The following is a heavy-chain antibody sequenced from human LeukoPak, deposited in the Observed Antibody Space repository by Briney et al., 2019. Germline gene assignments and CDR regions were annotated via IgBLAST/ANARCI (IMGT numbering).Heavy chain of an antibody. J-gene: IGHJ4*02. CDR1: GFTFSSYE. Sequence: RGSLRLSCAASGFTFSSYEMNWVRQVPGKGLEWVSYISSSGSTIYYADSVKGRFTISRDNAKNSLYLQMNSLRAEDTAVYYCARDGGSAWFLDYWGQGTLVTVSS. CDR3: ARDGGSAWFLDY. V-gene: IGHV3-48*03. D-gene: IGHD6-19*01. CDR2: ISSSGSTI.